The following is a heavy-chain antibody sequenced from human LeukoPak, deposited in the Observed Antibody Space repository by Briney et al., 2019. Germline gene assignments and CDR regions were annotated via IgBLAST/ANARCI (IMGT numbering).Heavy chain of an antibody. J-gene: IGHJ4*02. CDR1: GFTFSHYA. Sequence: GGSLRLSCAASGFTFSHYALHWVRQAPGKGLEWVALIGHDGADKYYADSVKGRFLISRDNSKNMLFLQMNSLIIEDTAVYYCARNSDYYDYSPQSVWGQGTLVTVPS. CDR2: IGHDGADK. CDR3: ARNSDYYDYSPQSV. D-gene: IGHD3-22*01. V-gene: IGHV3-30*04.